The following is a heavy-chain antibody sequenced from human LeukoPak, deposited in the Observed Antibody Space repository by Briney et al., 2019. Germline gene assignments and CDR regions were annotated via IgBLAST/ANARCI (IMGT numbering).Heavy chain of an antibody. J-gene: IGHJ4*02. CDR2: IIPILGIA. D-gene: IGHD4-17*01. Sequence: SVKVSCKASGGTFSSYAISWVRQAPGQGLEWMGRIIPILGIANYAQKFQGRVTITADKSTSTAYMELSSLRSEDTAVYYCARVTTVTNDFDYWGQGTLVTVSS. CDR1: GGTFSSYA. CDR3: ARVTTVTNDFDY. V-gene: IGHV1-69*04.